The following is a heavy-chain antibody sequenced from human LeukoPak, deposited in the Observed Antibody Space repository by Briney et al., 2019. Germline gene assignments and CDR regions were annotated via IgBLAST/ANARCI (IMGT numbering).Heavy chain of an antibody. CDR1: GGTFSSYA. CDR2: ISAYNGNT. D-gene: IGHD3-10*01. V-gene: IGHV1-18*01. J-gene: IGHJ5*02. CDR3: ARDVVRGVISWFDP. Sequence: ASVKVSCKASGGTFSSYAISWVRQAPGQGLEWMGWISAYNGNTNYAQKLQGRVTMTTDTSTSTAYMELRSLRSDDTAVYYCARDVVRGVISWFDPWGQGTLVTVSS.